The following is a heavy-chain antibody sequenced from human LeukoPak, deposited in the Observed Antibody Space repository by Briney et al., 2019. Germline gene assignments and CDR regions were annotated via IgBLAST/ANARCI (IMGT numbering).Heavy chain of an antibody. CDR1: GFTFDNYA. Sequence: GGSLRLSCAASGFTFDNYAMHWVRQAPGKGLEWVSGMSWNSGSIGYADSVKGRFTISRDNSKNTLYLQMNSLRAEDTAVYYCAKEGAASRYCSGGSCEFDYWGQGTLVTVSS. V-gene: IGHV3-9*01. J-gene: IGHJ4*02. CDR2: MSWNSGSI. CDR3: AKEGAASRYCSGGSCEFDY. D-gene: IGHD2-15*01.